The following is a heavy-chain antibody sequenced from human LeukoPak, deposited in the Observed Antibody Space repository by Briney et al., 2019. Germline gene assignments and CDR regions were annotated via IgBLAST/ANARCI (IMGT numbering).Heavy chain of an antibody. V-gene: IGHV4-34*01. D-gene: IGHD6-19*01. CDR1: GVSFSGYY. J-gene: IGHJ4*02. CDR2: INHSGST. CDR3: ARIRWGWSKNFDY. Sequence: SETLSLTCAVYGVSFSGYYWSWIRQPPGKGLEWIGEINHSGSTNYNPSLKSRVTISVDTSKNQFSLKLSSVTAADTAVYYCARIRWGWSKNFDYWGQGTLVTVSS.